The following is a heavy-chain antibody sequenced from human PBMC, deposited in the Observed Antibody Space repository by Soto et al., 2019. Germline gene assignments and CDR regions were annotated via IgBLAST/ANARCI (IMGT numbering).Heavy chain of an antibody. CDR3: ARGNGNYNYFGLDF. Sequence: EVQLVETGGGLIQPVGSLRLSCAASVFNVSNNYMTCVRQAPGKGLEWVSVFYSGATTYYADSVKGRCTISRDNSKNTLYRQMHSLRAEDKAVYYCARGNGNYNYFGLDFWGQGTTVTVSS. J-gene: IGHJ6*02. V-gene: IGHV3-53*02. D-gene: IGHD3-16*01. CDR1: VFNVSNNY. CDR2: FYSGATT.